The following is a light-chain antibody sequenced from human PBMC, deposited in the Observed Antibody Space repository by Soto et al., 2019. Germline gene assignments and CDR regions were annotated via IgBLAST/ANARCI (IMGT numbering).Light chain of an antibody. CDR1: QGISNH. Sequence: DIQLTQSPSFLSASEGDRVTITCRASQGISNHLAWYQQKPGKAPKLLIDSASTLQSGVPSRFSGSGSGTEFTLPISGLQPEDFATYYCQPLNISPLTFGPGTKVDIK. J-gene: IGKJ3*01. V-gene: IGKV1-9*01. CDR2: SAS. CDR3: QPLNISPLT.